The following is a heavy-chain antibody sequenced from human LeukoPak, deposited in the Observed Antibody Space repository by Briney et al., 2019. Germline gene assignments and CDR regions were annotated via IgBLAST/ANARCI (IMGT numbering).Heavy chain of an antibody. Sequence: GGSLRLSCAASGFTFSSYAMSWVRQAPGKGLEWVSAISGSGGSTYYADSVKGRLTISRDNSKNTLYLQMNSLRAEDTAVYYCAVASSPYYYGSGKYWGQGTLVTVSS. V-gene: IGHV3-23*01. D-gene: IGHD3-10*01. CDR3: AVASSPYYYGSGKY. CDR2: ISGSGGST. CDR1: GFTFSSYA. J-gene: IGHJ4*02.